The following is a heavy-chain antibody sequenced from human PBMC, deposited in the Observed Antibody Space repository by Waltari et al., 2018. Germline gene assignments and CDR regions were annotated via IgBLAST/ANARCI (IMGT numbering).Heavy chain of an antibody. Sequence: EVQLLESAGGLVQPGEALRLSCAASGFSFMGFAMTWVRQAPGEGLECVAPISGSGATPFYADSVKGRFTIVRDNSRDTVYLQMNSLRVDDSAVYYCAKGSRGYTNYFFDSWGQGTLVSVSS. CDR3: AKGSRGYTNYFFDS. D-gene: IGHD3-16*02. CDR2: ISGSGATP. J-gene: IGHJ4*02. CDR1: GFSFMGFA. V-gene: IGHV3-23*01.